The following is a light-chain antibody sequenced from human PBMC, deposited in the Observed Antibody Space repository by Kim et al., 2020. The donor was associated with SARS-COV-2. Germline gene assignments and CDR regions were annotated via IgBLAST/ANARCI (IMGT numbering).Light chain of an antibody. Sequence: IVMTQSPATLSVSPGERVTLSCRASQSVRNNLAWYQHRPGQAPRLLIYGASTRATDVSARFSGSGSGTEFTLTIRSLQSEDLAVYYCQQYNDWPLLTFGGGTKLEIK. CDR3: QQYNDWPLLT. V-gene: IGKV3-15*01. CDR2: GAS. J-gene: IGKJ4*01. CDR1: QSVRNN.